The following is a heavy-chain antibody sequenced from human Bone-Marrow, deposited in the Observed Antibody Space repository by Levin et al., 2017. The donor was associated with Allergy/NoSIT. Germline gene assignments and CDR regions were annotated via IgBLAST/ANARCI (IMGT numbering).Heavy chain of an antibody. CDR2: IKQDGSEE. V-gene: IGHV3-7*01. J-gene: IGHJ3*01. CDR3: VRKQQWLAGGNDALDV. D-gene: IGHD6-19*01. Sequence: GGSLRLSCAASGFTFNNYWMNWVRQAPGKGLEWVANIKQDGSEENYVDSVKGRFTISRDNAKNSVSLQMNSLRAEDTAMYFCVRKQQWLAGGNDALDVWGQGTMVTVSS. CDR1: GFTFNNYW.